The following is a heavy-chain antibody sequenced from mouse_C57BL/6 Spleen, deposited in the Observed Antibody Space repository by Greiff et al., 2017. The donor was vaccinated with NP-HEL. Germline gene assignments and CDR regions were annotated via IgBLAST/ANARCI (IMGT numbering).Heavy chain of an antibody. Sequence: EVKLVESEGGLVQPGSSMKLSCTASGFTFSDYYMAWVRQVPEKGLEWVANINYDGSSTYYLDSLKSRFIISRDNAKNILYLQMSSLKSEDTATYYCARDEGDGLDYWGQGTTLTVSS. V-gene: IGHV5-16*01. D-gene: IGHD2-3*01. J-gene: IGHJ2*01. CDR1: GFTFSDYY. CDR3: ARDEGDGLDY. CDR2: INYDGSST.